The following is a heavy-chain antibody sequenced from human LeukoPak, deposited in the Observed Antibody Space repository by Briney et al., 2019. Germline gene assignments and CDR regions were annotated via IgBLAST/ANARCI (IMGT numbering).Heavy chain of an antibody. CDR1: GYAFTSYA. D-gene: IGHD6-19*01. J-gene: IGHJ4*02. Sequence: ASVKVSCKASGYAFTSYAMHWVRQAPGQRLEWMGWSNAGNGNTKYSQEFQGRVTITRDTSASTAYMELSSLRSEDMAVYYCARGKFESSSGWYLDYWGQGTLVTVSS. V-gene: IGHV1-3*02. CDR3: ARGKFESSSGWYLDY. CDR2: SNAGNGNT.